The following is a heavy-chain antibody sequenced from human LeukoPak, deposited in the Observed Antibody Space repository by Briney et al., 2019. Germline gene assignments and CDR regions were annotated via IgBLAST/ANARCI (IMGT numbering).Heavy chain of an antibody. D-gene: IGHD2-2*01. CDR2: ISWNSGSI. CDR1: GFTFDDYA. J-gene: IGHJ6*02. V-gene: IGHV3-9*01. CDR3: VKDRPCETCMPMDA. Sequence: GRSLRLSCAASGFTFDDYAMHWVRHAPGKGLEWVSGISWNSGSIGYADSVKGRFTISRDNAKNSLYLQMNSLRAEDSAIYFCVKDRPCETCMPMDAWGQGTTVTVSS.